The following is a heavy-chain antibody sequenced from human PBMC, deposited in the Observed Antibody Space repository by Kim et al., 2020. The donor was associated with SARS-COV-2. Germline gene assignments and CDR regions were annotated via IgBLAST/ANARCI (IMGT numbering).Heavy chain of an antibody. V-gene: IGHV3-7*03. J-gene: IGHJ4*01. CDR3: ARYYFYGSSSTLREDY. Sequence: GGSLRLSCAASGFTFSSYVMSWVRQAPGKGLEWVANINRDGNEKYYVDSVKGRFTISRDNAKNSLFLQMNSLRVEDTAVYYCARYYFYGSSSTLREDYWG. CDR1: GFTFSSYV. D-gene: IGHD2-2*01. CDR2: INRDGNEK.